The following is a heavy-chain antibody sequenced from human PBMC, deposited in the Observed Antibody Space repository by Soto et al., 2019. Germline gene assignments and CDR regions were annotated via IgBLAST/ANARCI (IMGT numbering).Heavy chain of an antibody. J-gene: IGHJ4*02. Sequence: SETLSLTCTVYVGSISSYYWSWVRQPPGKGLEWSGYIYYSGSTNYNPSLKSRVTISVDTSKNQFSLKLSSVTAADTAVYYCARAPDYGGNSGSYWGQGTLVTVSS. V-gene: IGHV4-59*01. CDR2: IYYSGST. CDR1: VGSISSYY. D-gene: IGHD4-17*01. CDR3: ARAPDYGGNSGSY.